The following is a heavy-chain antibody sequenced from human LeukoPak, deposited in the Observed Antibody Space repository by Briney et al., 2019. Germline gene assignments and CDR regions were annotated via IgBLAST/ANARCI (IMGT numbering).Heavy chain of an antibody. D-gene: IGHD2-2*01. CDR1: GFTFSDHY. Sequence: PGGSLRLSCAASGFTFSDHYMDWVRQAPGKGLEWVGRIRNKANSYTAEYAASVKGRFTISRDDSKNSLYLQMNSLKTEDTAVYYCARDLVGKYQPYRGWFDPWGQGTLVTVSS. CDR3: ARDLVGKYQPYRGWFDP. CDR2: IRNKANSYTA. V-gene: IGHV3-72*01. J-gene: IGHJ5*02.